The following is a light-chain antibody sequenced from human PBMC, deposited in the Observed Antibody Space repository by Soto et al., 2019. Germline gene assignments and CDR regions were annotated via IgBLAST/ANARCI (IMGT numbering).Light chain of an antibody. Sequence: QSALTQPPSASGSPGQSVTISCTGASSDVGGYNFVSWYQHHPGKAPRLMIYDVTQRPSGVPDRFSGSKSGNTASLTVSGSPDDDEAYYYCSSYAGSSIPVAFGGGTKLTVL. V-gene: IGLV2-8*01. CDR3: SSYAGSSIPVA. CDR2: DVT. J-gene: IGLJ2*01. CDR1: SSDVGGYNF.